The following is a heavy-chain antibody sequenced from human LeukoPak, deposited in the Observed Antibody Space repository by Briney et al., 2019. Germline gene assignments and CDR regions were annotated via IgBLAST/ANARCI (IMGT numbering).Heavy chain of an antibody. J-gene: IGHJ5*02. D-gene: IGHD3-16*01. CDR2: ICSGADL. V-gene: IGHV3-23*01. CDR1: GFAFGVHA. Sequence: GGSLRLSCVGSGFAFGVHAMSWVRPAPGKGPEWVPTICSGADLFYAESVKGRFTISRDDPRNTVWLQMNSLRAEDTALYYCAKDWTPHNRVYDCLDAWGQGTQVTVSS. CDR3: AKDWTPHNRVYDCLDA.